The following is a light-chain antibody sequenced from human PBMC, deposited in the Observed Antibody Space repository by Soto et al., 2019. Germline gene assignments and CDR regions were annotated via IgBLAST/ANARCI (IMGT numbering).Light chain of an antibody. CDR1: LIISSC. Sequence: DIQMTQSPSTLSASSGDRVTITCRSSLIISSCLAWYQQKPGKAPKLLIYKASRFESGVPSRFSGSGSGTEFTLTISSLKPDEFANYYCQQYNSLWTFGQGTKVEIK. CDR2: KAS. V-gene: IGKV1-5*03. CDR3: QQYNSLWT. J-gene: IGKJ1*01.